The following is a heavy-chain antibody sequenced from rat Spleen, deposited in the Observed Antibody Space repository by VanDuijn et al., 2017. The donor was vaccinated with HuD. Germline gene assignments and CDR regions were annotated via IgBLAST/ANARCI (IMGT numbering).Heavy chain of an antibody. CDR3: ARPTTGIPFNY. CDR1: GFIFSDYY. V-gene: IGHV5-17*01. CDR2: IVDDGSNT. Sequence: EVQLVESDGGLVQPGRSLKLSCAASGFIFSDYYMAWVRQAPTQGLEWVAAIVDDGSNTFYRDSVKGRFTISRDNAKSTLYLQVDSLRSEDTAIYYCARPTTGIPFNYWGQGVMVTVSS. J-gene: IGHJ2*01. D-gene: IGHD1-9*01.